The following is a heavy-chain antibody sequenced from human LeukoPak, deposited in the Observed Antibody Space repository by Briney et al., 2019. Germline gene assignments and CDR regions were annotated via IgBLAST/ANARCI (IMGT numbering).Heavy chain of an antibody. V-gene: IGHV3-74*01. Sequence: GGSLRLSCAASGFTFRSYWMHWVRQAPGKGLMWVSHINTDGSNTNYADFAKGRFTISRDNAKNTLYLQMNSLRVEDTASYYCARDYNWGSDAFDLWGQGTMVIVST. CDR3: ARDYNWGSDAFDL. CDR1: GFTFRSYW. CDR2: INTDGSNT. D-gene: IGHD1-1*01. J-gene: IGHJ3*01.